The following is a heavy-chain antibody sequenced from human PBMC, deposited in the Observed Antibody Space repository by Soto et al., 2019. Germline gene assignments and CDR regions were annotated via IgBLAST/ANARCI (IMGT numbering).Heavy chain of an antibody. CDR3: ARGAIFGVAKKYYFDY. D-gene: IGHD3-3*01. V-gene: IGHV1-8*01. J-gene: IGHJ4*02. Sequence: ASVKVSCKASGYTFTRNDINWVRQATEQGVERMGWMNPNSGNTGHAQKFQGRVTMTRNTSISTAYMELSSLRSEDTAVYYCARGAIFGVAKKYYFDYWGQGTLVIVSS. CDR2: MNPNSGNT. CDR1: GYTFTRND.